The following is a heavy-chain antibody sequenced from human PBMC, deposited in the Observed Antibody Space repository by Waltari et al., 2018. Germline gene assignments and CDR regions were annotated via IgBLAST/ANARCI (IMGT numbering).Heavy chain of an antibody. CDR3: ARDRGRGIYLDS. J-gene: IGHJ4*02. D-gene: IGHD2-15*01. CDR1: W. CDR2: IQRSGRT. V-gene: IGHV4-4*02. Sequence: WGSWVRQSPEKGLGWIGQIQRSGRTHYNPSFESRVSISIDTSNNQFSLKVSSTTAADTAVYYCARDRGRGIYLDSWGRGTLVTVSA.